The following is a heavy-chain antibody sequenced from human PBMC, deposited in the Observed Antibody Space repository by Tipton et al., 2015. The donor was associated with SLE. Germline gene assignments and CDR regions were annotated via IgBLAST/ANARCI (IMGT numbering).Heavy chain of an antibody. J-gene: IGHJ4*02. V-gene: IGHV4-59*11. Sequence: TLSLTCTVSGGSISSHYCSWIRQPPGKGLEWIGYIYYSGSTNYNPTLKSRVTISVDTSKNQFSLKLSSVTAADTAVYYCARVTAVAGSFDYWGQGTLVTVSS. CDR2: IYYSGST. CDR1: GGSISSHY. D-gene: IGHD6-19*01. CDR3: ARVTAVAGSFDY.